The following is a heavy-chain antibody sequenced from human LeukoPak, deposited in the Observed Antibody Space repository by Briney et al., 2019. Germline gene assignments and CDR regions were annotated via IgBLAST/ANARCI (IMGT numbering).Heavy chain of an antibody. J-gene: IGHJ4*02. CDR2: INAGDGNT. V-gene: IGHV1-3*01. CDR1: GYTFTSYA. CDR3: ARGLRTFDY. Sequence: GASVNVACKASGYTFTSYAMHWVRQAPGQRLEWMGWINAGDGNTKYSQKIQGRVTITRDTSASTAYMELGSLRSEDTAVYSCARGLRTFDYWGQGTLVTASS. D-gene: IGHD5-12*01.